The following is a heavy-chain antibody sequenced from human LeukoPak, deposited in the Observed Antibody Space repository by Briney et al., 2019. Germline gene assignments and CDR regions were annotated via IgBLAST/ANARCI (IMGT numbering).Heavy chain of an antibody. V-gene: IGHV1-69*13. D-gene: IGHD5-18*01. CDR1: GGTFSSYA. CDR2: FIPIFGTA. J-gene: IGHJ2*01. CDR3: ARVIGDTAMVGDWYFDL. Sequence: ASVKVSCKASGGTFSSYAISWVRQAPGQGLEWMGGFIPIFGTANYAQKFQGRVTITADESTSTAYMELSSLRSEDTAVYYCARVIGDTAMVGDWYFDLWGRGTLVTVSS.